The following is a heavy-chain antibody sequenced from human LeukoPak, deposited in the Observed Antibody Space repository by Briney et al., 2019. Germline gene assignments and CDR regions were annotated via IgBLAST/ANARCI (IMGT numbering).Heavy chain of an antibody. J-gene: IGHJ4*02. CDR1: GFTFNSYA. V-gene: IGHV3-64*01. CDR3: ARETPSVAAFDY. CDR2: ISSNGGST. D-gene: IGHD2-15*01. Sequence: GGSLRLSCAASGFTFNSYAMHWVRQAPGKGLEYVSAISSNGGSTYYANSVKGRFTISRDNSKNTLYLQMGSLRAEDMAVYYCARETPSVAAFDYWGQGTPVTVSS.